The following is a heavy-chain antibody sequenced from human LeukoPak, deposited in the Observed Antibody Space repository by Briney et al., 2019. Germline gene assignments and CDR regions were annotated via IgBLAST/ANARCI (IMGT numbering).Heavy chain of an antibody. V-gene: IGHV5-51*01. CDR2: IYPGDSDT. CDR3: ARHEGSGWYGSPFDI. J-gene: IGHJ3*02. D-gene: IGHD6-19*01. CDR1: GYTFTSYW. Sequence: GESLKISCKGSGYTFTSYWIGWVRQMPGKGPECMGIIYPGDSDTRYSPSFQGQVTISADKSISTAYLQWSSLKASDTAMYYCARHEGSGWYGSPFDIWGQGTMVTVSS.